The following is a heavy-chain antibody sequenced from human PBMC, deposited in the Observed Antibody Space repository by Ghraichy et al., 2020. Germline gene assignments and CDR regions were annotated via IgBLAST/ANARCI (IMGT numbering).Heavy chain of an antibody. CDR2: ISGSGGST. CDR3: AKREELPPDRTFDY. CDR1: GFTFSSYA. J-gene: IGHJ4*02. D-gene: IGHD1-26*01. V-gene: IGHV3-23*01. Sequence: GGSLRLSCAASGFTFSSYAMSWVLQAPGKGLEWVSAISGSGGSTYYADSVKGRFTISRDNSKNTLYLQMNSLRAEDTAVYYCAKREELPPDRTFDYWGQGTLVTVSS.